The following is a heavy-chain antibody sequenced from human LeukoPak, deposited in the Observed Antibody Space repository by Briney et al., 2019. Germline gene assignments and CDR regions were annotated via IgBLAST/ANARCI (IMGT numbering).Heavy chain of an antibody. CDR1: GYTFTSYD. CDR3: ARDYYGMDV. V-gene: IGHV1-8*01. CDR2: MNPNSGNT. J-gene: IGHJ6*02. Sequence: ASVKVSCKASGYTFTSYDINWVRHATGQGLEWMGWMNPNSGNTDYAQKFQGRVTMARNTSITTAYMELSSLRSEDTAVYYCARDYYGMDVWGQGTTVTVSS.